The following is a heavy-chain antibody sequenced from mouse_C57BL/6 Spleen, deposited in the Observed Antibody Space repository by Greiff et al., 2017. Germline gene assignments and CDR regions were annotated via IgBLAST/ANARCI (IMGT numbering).Heavy chain of an antibody. CDR1: GYTFTSYW. CDR3: ARLEGDGDY. V-gene: IGHV1-69*01. J-gene: IGHJ4*01. CDR2: IDPSDSYT. D-gene: IGHD2-3*01. Sequence: QVQLQQPGAELVMPGASVKLSCKASGYTFTSYWMHWVKQRPGQGLEWIGEIDPSDSYTNYNQKFKGKSTLTVDKSSSTAYMQLSSLTSEAAAVYYWARLEGDGDYGGQGTSVTVSS.